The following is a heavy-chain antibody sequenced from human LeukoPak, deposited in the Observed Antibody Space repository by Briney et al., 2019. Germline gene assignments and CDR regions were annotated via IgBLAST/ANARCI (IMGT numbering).Heavy chain of an antibody. J-gene: IGHJ5*02. CDR3: AREGASARGFDP. CDR1: GYTFTGYY. CDR2: INPNSGGT. D-gene: IGHD6-6*01. Sequence: ASVKVSCEASGYTFTGYYMHWVRQAPGQGLEWMGWINPNSGGTNHAQKFQGRVTMTRDTSISTAYMELSRLRSDDTAVYYCAREGASARGFDPWGQGTLVTVSS. V-gene: IGHV1-2*02.